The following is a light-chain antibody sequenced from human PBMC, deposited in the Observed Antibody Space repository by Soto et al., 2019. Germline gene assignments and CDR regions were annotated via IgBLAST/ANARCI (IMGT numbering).Light chain of an antibody. Sequence: QTVLTQPPSVYGAPGQRVTISCTGSSSNIGAGYDVHWYQQLPGTAPKLLIYGNSNRPSGVPDRFSGSKSGTSASLAITGLQAEDEADYYCQSYYSSLSGSHVVFGGGTKVTVL. CDR3: QSYYSSLSGSHVV. CDR2: GNS. V-gene: IGLV1-40*01. J-gene: IGLJ2*01. CDR1: SSNIGAGYD.